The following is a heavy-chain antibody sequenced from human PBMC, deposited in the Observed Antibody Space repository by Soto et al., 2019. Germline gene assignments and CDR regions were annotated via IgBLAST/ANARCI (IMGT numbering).Heavy chain of an antibody. J-gene: IGHJ5*02. D-gene: IGHD6-19*01. V-gene: IGHV5-51*01. CDR2: IYPGDSDT. CDR1: GYSFTSYW. Sequence: WESLKISCKGSGYSFTSYWIGWVRQMPGKGLEWMGIIYPGDSDTRYSPSFQGQVTISADKSISTAYLQWSSLKASDTAMYYCARRGRPQWLVQRDNWFDPWGQGTLVTVS. CDR3: ARRGRPQWLVQRDNWFDP.